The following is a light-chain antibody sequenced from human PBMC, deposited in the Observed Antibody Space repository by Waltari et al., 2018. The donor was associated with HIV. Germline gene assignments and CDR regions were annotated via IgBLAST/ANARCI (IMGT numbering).Light chain of an antibody. V-gene: IGLV1-44*01. Sequence: QSVLTQPPSASGTPGQRIIISCSGSTSNIGTNNVNWYQQLPGTTPRLLMHSNIRRPSGVPDRFSGSRSGTSASLAISGLQSEDEADYYCSARDASLGAWMFGGGTKLTVL. CDR1: TSNIGTNN. J-gene: IGLJ3*02. CDR2: SNI. CDR3: SARDASLGAWM.